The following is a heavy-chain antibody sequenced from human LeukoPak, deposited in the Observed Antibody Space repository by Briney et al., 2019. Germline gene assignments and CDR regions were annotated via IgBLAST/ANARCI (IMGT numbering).Heavy chain of an antibody. Sequence: PEGSLRLSCAASGFTFSSYAMHWVRQAPGKGLEYVSAISSNGGSTYYANSVKGRFTISRDNSKNTLYLQMGSLRAEDMAVYYCARSAPGYSSSWYNYWGQGTLVTVSS. D-gene: IGHD6-13*01. CDR1: GFTFSSYA. CDR2: ISSNGGST. J-gene: IGHJ4*02. V-gene: IGHV3-64*01. CDR3: ARSAPGYSSSWYNY.